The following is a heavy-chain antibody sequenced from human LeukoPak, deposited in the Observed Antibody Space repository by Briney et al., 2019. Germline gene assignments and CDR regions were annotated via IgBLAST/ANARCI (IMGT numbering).Heavy chain of an antibody. CDR1: GGSISSYY. CDR2: IYYSGST. Sequence: SETLSLTCTVSGGSISSYYWTWIRQPPGKGLEWIGYIYYSGSTNYNPSLKSRVTMSIDTSKNQVSLKLSSVTAADTAVYYCARGDVVTASGFDYWGQGTLVTVSS. D-gene: IGHD2-21*02. V-gene: IGHV4-59*08. J-gene: IGHJ4*02. CDR3: ARGDVVTASGFDY.